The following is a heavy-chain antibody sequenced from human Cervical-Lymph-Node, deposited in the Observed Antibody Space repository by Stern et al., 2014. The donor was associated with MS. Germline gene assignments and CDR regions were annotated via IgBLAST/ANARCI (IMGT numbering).Heavy chain of an antibody. J-gene: IGHJ6*02. D-gene: IGHD2-21*02. CDR2: INAGNGNT. CDR1: GYTFTSYA. Sequence: QVQLVQSGAEVKKPGASVKVSCKASGYTFTSYAMHWVRQAPGQRLEWMGWINAGNGNTKYSQKFQGRVTITRDTSASTAYMELSSLRSEDTAVYYCARVGIVVVTAIPYYYGMDVWGQGTTVTVSS. CDR3: ARVGIVVVTAIPYYYGMDV. V-gene: IGHV1-3*01.